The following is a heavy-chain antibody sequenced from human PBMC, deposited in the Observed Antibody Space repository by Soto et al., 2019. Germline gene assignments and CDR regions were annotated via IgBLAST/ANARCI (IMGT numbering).Heavy chain of an antibody. CDR1: GYSFTSYW. J-gene: IGHJ6*02. CDR3: ARLVGAFYYYYGMDV. V-gene: IGHV5-51*01. Sequence: RGESLKISCKGSGYSFTSYWIGWVRQMPGKGLEWMGIIYPGDPDTRYSPSFQGQVTISADKSISTAYLQWSSLKASDTAMYYCARLVGAFYYYYGMDVWGQGTTVTVSS. CDR2: IYPGDPDT. D-gene: IGHD1-26*01.